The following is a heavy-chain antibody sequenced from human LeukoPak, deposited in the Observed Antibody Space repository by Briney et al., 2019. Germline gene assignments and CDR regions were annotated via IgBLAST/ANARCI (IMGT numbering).Heavy chain of an antibody. Sequence: GGSLRLSCAASGFTFSSYAMSLVRQAAGKGLEWVSAISGSGGSTYYADSVKGRFTISRDNSKNTLYLQMNSLRAEDTAVYYCAKSGKDSSGWYTYYYYGMDVWGQGTTVTVSS. J-gene: IGHJ6*02. CDR1: GFTFSSYA. D-gene: IGHD6-19*01. CDR2: ISGSGGST. V-gene: IGHV3-23*01. CDR3: AKSGKDSSGWYTYYYYGMDV.